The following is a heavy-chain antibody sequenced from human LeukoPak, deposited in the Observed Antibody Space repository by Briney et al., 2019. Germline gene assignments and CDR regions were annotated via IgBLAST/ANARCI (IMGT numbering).Heavy chain of an antibody. Sequence: ASVKVPCKAFGYTFPCYYMHWVQQDPGHGLEWMGWINPNSGGTNYAQKFQGRVTMTRDTYISTAYMELSKLRSDDTAVYYCARVGPIYCGGDCSSRDWFDPWGQGTLVTVSS. CDR3: ARVGPIYCGGDCSSRDWFDP. J-gene: IGHJ5*02. D-gene: IGHD2-21*02. CDR2: INPNSGGT. V-gene: IGHV1-2*02. CDR1: GYTFPCYY.